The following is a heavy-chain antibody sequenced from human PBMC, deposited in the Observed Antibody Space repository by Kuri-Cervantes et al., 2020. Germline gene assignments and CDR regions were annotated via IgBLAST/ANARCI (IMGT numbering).Heavy chain of an antibody. D-gene: IGHD6-19*01. J-gene: IGHJ4*02. CDR1: GFTFSDYW. CDR3: AGAVAGTC. V-gene: IGHV3-7*01. Sequence: LSLTCAASGFTFSDYWMSWVRQAPGKGLEWVGNIKKDGSEQYYVDSVKGRFTISRDNANNFLYLQMNSLRVEDTAVYYCAGAVAGTCWGQGTLVTVSS. CDR2: IKKDGSEQ.